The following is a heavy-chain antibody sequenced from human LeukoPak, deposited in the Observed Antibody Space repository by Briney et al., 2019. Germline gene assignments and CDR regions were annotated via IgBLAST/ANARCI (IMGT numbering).Heavy chain of an antibody. CDR2: IVVGSGNT. Sequence: ASVKVSCKASGFTFTSSAMQWVRQARGQRLEWIGWIVVGSGNTNYAQKFQERVTVTRDMSTSRAYMELSSLRSEDTAVYYCAAARNYDFWSGYPPGLEFDPWGQGTLVTVSS. D-gene: IGHD3-3*01. V-gene: IGHV1-58*02. CDR1: GFTFTSSA. J-gene: IGHJ5*02. CDR3: AAARNYDFWSGYPPGLEFDP.